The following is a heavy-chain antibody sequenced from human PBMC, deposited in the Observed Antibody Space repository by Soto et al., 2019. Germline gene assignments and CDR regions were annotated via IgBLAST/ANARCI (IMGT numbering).Heavy chain of an antibody. CDR1: GYTFTSYG. J-gene: IGHJ5*02. V-gene: IGHV1-18*01. Sequence: QVQLVQSGAEVKKPGASVKVSCKASGYTFTSYGISWVRQAPGQGLEWMVWISAYNGNTNYAQKLQGRVTMTTDTSTSTAYMELRSLRSDDTAVYYCARDGVGYCSGGSCGDNWFDPWGQGTLVTVSS. CDR2: ISAYNGNT. CDR3: ARDGVGYCSGGSCGDNWFDP. D-gene: IGHD2-15*01.